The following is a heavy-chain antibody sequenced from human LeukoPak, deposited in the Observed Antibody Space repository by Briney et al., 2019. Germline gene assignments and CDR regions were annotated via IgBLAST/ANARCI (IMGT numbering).Heavy chain of an antibody. CDR2: IFTSGST. CDR3: SRGGANDL. CDR1: GGSITSDY. D-gene: IGHD4/OR15-4a*01. J-gene: IGHJ5*02. V-gene: IGHV4-4*07. Sequence: ASETLSLTCTVSGGSITSDYWSWIRQPAGKGLEWIGRIFTSGSTTYNPSLKSRVTMSLDTSKNQFFLKLSSMTAADTAAYFCSRGGANDLWGQGTLVTVSS.